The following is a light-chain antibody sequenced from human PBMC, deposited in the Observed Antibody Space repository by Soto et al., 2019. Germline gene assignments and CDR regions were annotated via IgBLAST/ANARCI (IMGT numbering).Light chain of an antibody. CDR3: QQYFSTPFT. V-gene: IGKV3-20*01. CDR2: GAS. CDR1: QTVSSTY. Sequence: IVLTQSAGTLSLSPGETATLSWRASQTVSSTYLAWYQHKPGRAPRLLIDGASSRAAGIPDRFSGSGYGTDFTLTISSLQAEDVAVYYCQQYFSTPFTFGGGTKVDIK. J-gene: IGKJ4*01.